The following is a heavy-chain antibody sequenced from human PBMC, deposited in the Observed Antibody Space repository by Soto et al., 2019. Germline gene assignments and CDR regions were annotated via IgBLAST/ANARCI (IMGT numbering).Heavy chain of an antibody. J-gene: IGHJ4*02. V-gene: IGHV3-30-3*01. Sequence: QVQLVESGGGVVQPGRSLRLSCAASGFTFSSYAMHWVRQAPGKGLEWVAVISYDGSNKYYADSVKGRFTISRDNSKNTLYLQMNSLRAEDTAVYYCARGADYDFWSGLHFDYWGQGTLVTVSS. CDR2: ISYDGSNK. CDR1: GFTFSSYA. CDR3: ARGADYDFWSGLHFDY. D-gene: IGHD3-3*01.